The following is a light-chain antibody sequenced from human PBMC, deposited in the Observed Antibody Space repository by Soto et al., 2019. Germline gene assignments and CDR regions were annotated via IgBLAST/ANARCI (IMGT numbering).Light chain of an antibody. Sequence: EIVMTQSPATLSGSPGERVTLSCRASQSVSTNVAWYQQKPGQAPRLLLYGASSRATGIPDRFSGSGSGTDFTLTISRLEPEDFAVYYCQQYGSSPWTFGQGTKVDIK. V-gene: IGKV3-20*01. CDR1: QSVSTN. CDR3: QQYGSSPWT. J-gene: IGKJ1*01. CDR2: GAS.